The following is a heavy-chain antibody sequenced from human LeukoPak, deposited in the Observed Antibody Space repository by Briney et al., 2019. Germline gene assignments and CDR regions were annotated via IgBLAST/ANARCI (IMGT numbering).Heavy chain of an antibody. CDR3: ARANWGPDY. V-gene: IGHV1-2*06. J-gene: IGHJ4*02. Sequence: PTASVMVSCQTSGYIFTGYYMHWLRQAPGQGLEWMGRINPNSGGTNYAQKFQGRVTMTRDTSISTAYMELSRLRSDDTAVYYCARANWGPDYWGQGTLVTVSS. CDR1: GYIFTGYY. CDR2: INPNSGGT. D-gene: IGHD7-27*01.